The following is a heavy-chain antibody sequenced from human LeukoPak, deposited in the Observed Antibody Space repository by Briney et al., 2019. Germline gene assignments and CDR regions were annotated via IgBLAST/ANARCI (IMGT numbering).Heavy chain of an antibody. CDR1: GYTFTGYY. V-gene: IGHV1-2*02. J-gene: IGHJ4*02. CDR2: INPNSGGT. Sequence: ASVKVSCKASGYTFTGYYMQWVRQAPGQGLEWMGWINPNSGGTNCAQRFQGRVTMTRDTSISTAYMELRSLRSDDTAVYYCARGYGTTRGDYWGQGTLVTVSS. D-gene: IGHD3-10*01. CDR3: ARGYGTTRGDY.